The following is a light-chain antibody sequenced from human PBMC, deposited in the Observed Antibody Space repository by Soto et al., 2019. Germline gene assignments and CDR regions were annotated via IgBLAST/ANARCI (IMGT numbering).Light chain of an antibody. CDR2: AAS. J-gene: IGKJ2*01. Sequence: AIRMTQSPSSLSASTGDRVTITCRASQGISSYLAWYQQKPGKAPKLLIYAASTLQSGVPSRFSGSGSGKNFTLTIICLQSEDFATYYCQQYYSYLYTFGQGTKVDIK. V-gene: IGKV1-8*01. CDR3: QQYYSYLYT. CDR1: QGISSY.